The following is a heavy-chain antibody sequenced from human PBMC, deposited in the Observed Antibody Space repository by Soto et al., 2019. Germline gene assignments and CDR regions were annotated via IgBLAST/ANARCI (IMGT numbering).Heavy chain of an antibody. J-gene: IGHJ4*02. Sequence: SVNVSWKAAGYAFSIYAMNWGRQAPGQRLEWMGWINAGNGNTKYSQKFQGRVTITRDTSASTGYMELSSLRSEDTAVYYCARDPGYSYGYNWGQGTLVTVSS. V-gene: IGHV1-3*01. CDR3: ARDPGYSYGYN. D-gene: IGHD5-18*01. CDR2: INAGNGNT. CDR1: GYAFSIYA.